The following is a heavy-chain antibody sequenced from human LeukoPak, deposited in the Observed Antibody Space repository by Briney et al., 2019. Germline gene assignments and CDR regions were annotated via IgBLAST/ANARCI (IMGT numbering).Heavy chain of an antibody. CDR2: ISSSSSTI. D-gene: IGHD2-21*01. V-gene: IGHV3-48*01. CDR1: GFTFSSYN. J-gene: IGHJ4*02. Sequence: GGSLRLSCAASGFTFSSYNMNWVRQAPGKGLEWVSYISSSSSTIYYADSVKGRFTISRDNAKNSLYLQMNSLRAEDTAVDYCARANTLVVPYFDYWGQGTLVTVSS. CDR3: ARANTLVVPYFDY.